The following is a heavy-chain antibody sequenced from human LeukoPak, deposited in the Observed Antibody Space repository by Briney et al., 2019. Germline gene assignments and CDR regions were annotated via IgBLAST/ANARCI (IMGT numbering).Heavy chain of an antibody. CDR3: VRSLTAREYFQH. V-gene: IGHV3-30*02. CDR1: GFTFSTSG. D-gene: IGHD6-6*01. J-gene: IGHJ1*01. CDR2: IHSEGNNK. Sequence: GGSLRLSCAASGFTFSTSGMHWVRQAPRKGLEWVTFIHSEGNNKQYADSVKGRFTISRDNSKNSLSLQMNSLRTEDTAVYYCVRSLTAREYFQHWGQGTLVTVSS.